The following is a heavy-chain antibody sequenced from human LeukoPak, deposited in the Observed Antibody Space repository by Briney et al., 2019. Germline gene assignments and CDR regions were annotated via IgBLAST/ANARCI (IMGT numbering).Heavy chain of an antibody. Sequence: SETLSLTCTVSGGSISTYYWSWIRQPPGKGLEWIGYVYYSGNTNYNPSLKSRVTISVDTSKNQFSLKLGSVTAADTAVYYCAREVSGASEIDYWGQGTLVTVSS. CDR1: GGSISTYY. CDR3: AREVSGASEIDY. CDR2: VYYSGNT. J-gene: IGHJ4*02. V-gene: IGHV4-59*01. D-gene: IGHD1-26*01.